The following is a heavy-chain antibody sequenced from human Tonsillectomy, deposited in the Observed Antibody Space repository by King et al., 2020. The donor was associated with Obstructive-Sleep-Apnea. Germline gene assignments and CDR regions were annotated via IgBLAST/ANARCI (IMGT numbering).Heavy chain of an antibody. Sequence: VQLQESGPGLGKPSETLSLTCTVSGGSISSYYWCWIRQPPGKGLEWIGYIYYIGSTNYNPSLKSRVTISVDTSKNQFSLKLSSVIAADTAVYYCSRQDTMVRGVDYWGQGTLVTVSS. CDR3: SRQDTMVRGVDY. CDR1: GGSISSYY. D-gene: IGHD3-10*01. J-gene: IGHJ4*02. CDR2: IYYIGST. V-gene: IGHV4-59*08.